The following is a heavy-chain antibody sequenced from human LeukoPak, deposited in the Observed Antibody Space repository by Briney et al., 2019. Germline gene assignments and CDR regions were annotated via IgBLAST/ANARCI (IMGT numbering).Heavy chain of an antibody. CDR2: IRYDGSNK. CDR3: AKNYRHSSSSLYFDY. V-gene: IGHV3-30*02. Sequence: GGPLRLSCAASGFTFSSYGMHWVRQAPGKGLEGVAFIRYDGSNKYYADSVKGRFTISRDNSKNTLYLQMNSLRAEDTAVYYCAKNYRHSSSSLYFDYWGQGTLVTVSS. D-gene: IGHD6-6*01. CDR1: GFTFSSYG. J-gene: IGHJ4*02.